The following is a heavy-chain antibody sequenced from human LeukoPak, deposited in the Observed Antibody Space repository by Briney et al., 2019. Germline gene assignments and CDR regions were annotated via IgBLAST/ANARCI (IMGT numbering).Heavy chain of an antibody. Sequence: PGGSLRLSCAASGFTVSSNYMSWVRQAPGKGLEGFSVIYSGGSTYYADSVKGRFTISRDNSKNTLYLQMNSLRAEDTAVYYCASHYSSGWSYYYYYGMDVWGQGTTVTVSS. J-gene: IGHJ6*02. D-gene: IGHD6-19*01. CDR1: GFTVSSNY. V-gene: IGHV3-66*04. CDR2: IYSGGST. CDR3: ASHYSSGWSYYYYYGMDV.